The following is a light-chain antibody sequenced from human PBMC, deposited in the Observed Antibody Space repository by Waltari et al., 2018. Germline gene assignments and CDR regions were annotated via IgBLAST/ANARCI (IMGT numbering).Light chain of an antibody. CDR3: QQSYSTPPYT. CDR1: QTISSY. CDR2: GAS. Sequence: DIQMTQSPSSLSASVGDIVTISCRASQTISSYLNWYQQKPGKAPDLLIYGASGLQSGVPSRFSGRGSGTDFTLTISSLQPEDFATYYCQQSYSTPPYTFGQGTKLEIK. J-gene: IGKJ2*01. V-gene: IGKV1-39*01.